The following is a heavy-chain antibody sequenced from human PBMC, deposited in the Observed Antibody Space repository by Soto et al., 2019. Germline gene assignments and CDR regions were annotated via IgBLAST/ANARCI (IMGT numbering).Heavy chain of an antibody. Sequence: QVQLVESGGGVVQPGRSLRLSCAASGFTFSSYAMHWVRQAPGKGLEWVAVISYDGSNKYYADSVQGRFTISRDNYKNTLYLQMNSLRAEDTAVYYCAREDVTYYYDSSGYDYGGQGTLVTVSS. CDR2: ISYDGSNK. D-gene: IGHD3-22*01. V-gene: IGHV3-30-3*01. CDR3: AREDVTYYYDSSGYDY. CDR1: GFTFSSYA. J-gene: IGHJ4*02.